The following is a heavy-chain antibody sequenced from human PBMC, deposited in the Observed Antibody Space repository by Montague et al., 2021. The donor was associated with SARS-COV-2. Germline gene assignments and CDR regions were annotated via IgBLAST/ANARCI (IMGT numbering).Heavy chain of an antibody. Sequence: SLRLSCAASGFAFSNYAMSWVRQAPGKGLEWVSAITGSGSNTYYPDSMKGRFTIFRDNSRSTLYLQINSLRAEDTAVYYCARQNWNDGGDYWGQGTLVTVSS. J-gene: IGHJ4*02. V-gene: IGHV3-23*01. CDR3: ARQNWNDGGDY. CDR2: ITGSGSNT. CDR1: GFAFSNYA. D-gene: IGHD1-1*01.